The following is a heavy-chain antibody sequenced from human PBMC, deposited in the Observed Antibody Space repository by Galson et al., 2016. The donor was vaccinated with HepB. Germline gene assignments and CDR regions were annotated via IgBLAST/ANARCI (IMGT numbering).Heavy chain of an antibody. CDR3: ARDSNSGTTEMTILDGWRAVNWFDP. Sequence: SVKVSCKASGYTFSAYYMHWIRQAPGQAFEWMGWMNPNNGDTNYTQNFQGRVTMTREMSINTAYLELTRLTSDDTAIYYCARDSNSGTTEMTILDGWRAVNWFDPWGQGSLVTVSS. J-gene: IGHJ5*02. CDR1: GYTFSAYY. CDR2: MNPNNGDT. V-gene: IGHV1-2*02. D-gene: IGHD1/OR15-1a*01.